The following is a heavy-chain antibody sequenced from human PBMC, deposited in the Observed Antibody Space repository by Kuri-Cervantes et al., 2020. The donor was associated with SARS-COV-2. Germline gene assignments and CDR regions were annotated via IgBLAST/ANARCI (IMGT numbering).Heavy chain of an antibody. V-gene: IGHV4-30-4*08. CDR3: ARIFYGDYVWS. CDR2: IYYSGST. CDR1: GGSISSGDYY. D-gene: IGHD4-17*01. J-gene: IGHJ5*02. Sequence: SETLSLTCTVSGGSISSGDYYWSWIRQPPGKGLEWIGYIYYSGSTYYNPSLKSRVTISVDTSSKQFSLHLSSVTAADTAVYYCARIFYGDYVWSWGQGTLVTVSS.